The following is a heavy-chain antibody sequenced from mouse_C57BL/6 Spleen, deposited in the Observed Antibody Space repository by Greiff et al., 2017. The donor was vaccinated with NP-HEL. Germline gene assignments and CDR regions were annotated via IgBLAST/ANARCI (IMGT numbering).Heavy chain of an antibody. CDR1: GYTFTSYW. CDR2: IHPNSGST. CDR3: ARGGYDHDRVSYFDY. V-gene: IGHV1-64*01. Sequence: QVQLQQPGAELVKPGASVKLSCKASGYTFTSYWMHWVKQRPGQGLEWIGMIHPNSGSTNYNEKFKSKATLTVDKSSSTAYMQLSSLTSEDSAVYYCARGGYDHDRVSYFDYWGQGTTLTVSS. D-gene: IGHD2-4*01. J-gene: IGHJ2*01.